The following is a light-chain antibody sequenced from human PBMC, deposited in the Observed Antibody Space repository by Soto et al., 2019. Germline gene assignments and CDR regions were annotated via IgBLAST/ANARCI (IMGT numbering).Light chain of an antibody. Sequence: VLAQPPSVSGAPGQRVTISCTGSSSTIGAGYDVHWYQHLPGRAPKLLIYSNINRPSGVPDRFSGSKSGTSASLAITGLQTEDEAVYYCQSYDSSLSGSWVFGGGTKLTVL. CDR3: QSYDSSLSGSWV. CDR2: SNI. V-gene: IGLV1-40*01. CDR1: SSTIGAGYD. J-gene: IGLJ3*02.